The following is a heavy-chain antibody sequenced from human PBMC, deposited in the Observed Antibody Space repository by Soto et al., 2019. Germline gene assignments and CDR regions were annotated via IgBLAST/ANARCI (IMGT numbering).Heavy chain of an antibody. Sequence: SETLSLTCTVSGGSVSSGSYYWSWIRQPPGKGLEWIGYIYYSGSTNYNPSLKSRVTISVDTSKNQFSLKLSSVTAADTAVYYCARDRMYAANYYYGMDVWGQGTTVTVSS. J-gene: IGHJ6*02. D-gene: IGHD2-8*01. V-gene: IGHV4-61*01. CDR2: IYYSGST. CDR3: ARDRMYAANYYYGMDV. CDR1: GGSVSSGSYY.